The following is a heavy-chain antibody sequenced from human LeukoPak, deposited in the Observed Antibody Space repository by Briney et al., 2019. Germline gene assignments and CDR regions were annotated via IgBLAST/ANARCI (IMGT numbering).Heavy chain of an antibody. D-gene: IGHD6-6*01. CDR2: INHRGST. Sequence: PSETLSLTCTVSGGSISNYYWSWIRQPPGKGLEWIGEINHRGSTNYNPSLKSRVTISVDTSKNQFSLKLSSVTAADTAVYYCARGLRQLVRSWHYWGQGTLVTVSS. CDR1: GGSISNYY. V-gene: IGHV4-34*01. CDR3: ARGLRQLVRSWHY. J-gene: IGHJ4*02.